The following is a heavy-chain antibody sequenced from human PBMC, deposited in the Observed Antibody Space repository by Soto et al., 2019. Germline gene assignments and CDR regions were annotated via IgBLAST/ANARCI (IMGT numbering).Heavy chain of an antibody. V-gene: IGHV3-74*01. Sequence: GGSLRLSCAASGFTFSSYWMHWVRQAPGKGLVWVSRINSDGSSTSYADSVKGRFTISRDNAKNTLYLQMNSLRAEDTAVYYCASDPLTGYSSGWYAFDIWGQGTMVTVSS. CDR3: ASDPLTGYSSGWYAFDI. D-gene: IGHD6-19*01. J-gene: IGHJ3*02. CDR2: INSDGSST. CDR1: GFTFSSYW.